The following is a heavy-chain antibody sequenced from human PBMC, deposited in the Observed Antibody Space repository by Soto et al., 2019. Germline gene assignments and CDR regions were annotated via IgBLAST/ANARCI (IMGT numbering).Heavy chain of an antibody. V-gene: IGHV1-18*01. CDR2: ISAYNGNT. J-gene: IGHJ6*02. D-gene: IGHD2-15*01. CDR3: ARACSGGSCYGDYYGMDV. Sequence: GASVKVSCKASGYTFTSYGISWVRQAPGQGLEWMGWISAYNGNTNYAQKLQGRVTMTTDTSTSTAYMELRSLRSDDTAVYYCARACSGGSCYGDYYGMDVWGQGTTVTVSS. CDR1: GYTFTSYG.